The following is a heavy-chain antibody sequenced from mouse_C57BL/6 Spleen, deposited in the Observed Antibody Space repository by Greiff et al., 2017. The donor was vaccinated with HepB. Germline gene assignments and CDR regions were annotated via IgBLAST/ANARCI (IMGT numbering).Heavy chain of an antibody. D-gene: IGHD3-3*01. CDR3: ARGGDWSLDY. J-gene: IGHJ2*01. V-gene: IGHV1-82*01. CDR2: IYPGDGDT. Sequence: VKLQESGPELVKPGASVKISCKASGYAFSSSWMNWVKQRPGKGLEWIGRIYPGDGDTNYNGKFKGKATLTADKSSSTAYMQLSSLTSEDSAVYFCARGGDWSLDYWGQGTTLTVSS. CDR1: GYAFSSSW.